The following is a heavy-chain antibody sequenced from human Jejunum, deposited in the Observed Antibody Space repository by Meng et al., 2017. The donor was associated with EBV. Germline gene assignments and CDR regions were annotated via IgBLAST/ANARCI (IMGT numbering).Heavy chain of an antibody. CDR1: GYTFTRYA. CDR2: IDAGNGNT. J-gene: IGHJ5*02. CDR3: AKTSSSAPVNWFDR. V-gene: IGHV1-3*01. Sequence: QVQLVQSGAEVKEPGASVKISCKASGYTFTRYAIRWVRQAPGQKLEWMGWIDAGNGNTNYSQKFQGRVTMTRDTSTTTAYMELSSLRSEDTAVYYCAKTSSSAPVNWFDRWGQGALVTVSS. D-gene: IGHD1-14*01.